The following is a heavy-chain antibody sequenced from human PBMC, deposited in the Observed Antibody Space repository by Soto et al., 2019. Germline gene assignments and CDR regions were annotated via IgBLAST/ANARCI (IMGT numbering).Heavy chain of an antibody. CDR3: ARDRASGIVDN. CDR1: GYNFNSHS. V-gene: IGHV7-4-1*01. D-gene: IGHD1-26*01. J-gene: IGHJ4*02. Sequence: QVQLVQSGSESMQPGASVKVSCKGSGYNFNSHSINWLRQAPGQGLEWMGWINPNTGNPTYEQGFTGRFIFSVDTSVNTVYPKHFSLKADDSAVYYGARDRASGIVDNWGQATLVNVSS. CDR2: INPNTGNP.